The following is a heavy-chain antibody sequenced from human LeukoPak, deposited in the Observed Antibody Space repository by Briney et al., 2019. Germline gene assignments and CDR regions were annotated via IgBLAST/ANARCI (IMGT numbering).Heavy chain of an antibody. J-gene: IGHJ3*02. CDR2: INPNSGGT. Sequence: ASVKVSCKASGYTFTGYYMHWVRQAPGQGLEWMGWINPNSGGTNYAQKLQGRVTMTTDTSMSTAYMELRSLRSDDTAVYYCARDSGIYSGYGEAFDIWAKGQWSPSLQ. CDR1: GYTFTGYY. CDR3: ARDSGIYSGYGEAFDI. V-gene: IGHV1-2*02. D-gene: IGHD5-12*01.